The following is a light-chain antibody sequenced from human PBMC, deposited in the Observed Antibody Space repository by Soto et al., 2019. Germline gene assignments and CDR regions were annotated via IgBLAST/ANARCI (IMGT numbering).Light chain of an antibody. CDR1: SSDVGGYNY. V-gene: IGLV2-14*01. CDR3: ASYTITTSWI. CDR2: EVN. Sequence: QSVLTQPASVSGSPGQSITISCTGSSSDVGGYNYVSWYQQHPGRAPQIIIYEVNNRPSGASDRFSGSKSGNTASLTISGLQAEDEADYYCASYTITTSWIFGGGTKLTVL. J-gene: IGLJ3*02.